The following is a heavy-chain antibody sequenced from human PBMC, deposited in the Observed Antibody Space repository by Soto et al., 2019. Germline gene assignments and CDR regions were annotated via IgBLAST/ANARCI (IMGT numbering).Heavy chain of an antibody. D-gene: IGHD1-7*01. CDR2: IYYSGST. J-gene: IGHJ6*02. CDR3: AREGLTGTIGLYYYYGMDV. CDR1: GGSLSSFY. V-gene: IGHV4-59*01. Sequence: SENLSLPCTVVGGSLSSFYWSWIRQPPGKGLEWIGYIYYSGSTNYNPSLKSRVTISVDTSKNQFSLKLSSVTAADTAVYYCAREGLTGTIGLYYYYGMDVWGQGTTVTV.